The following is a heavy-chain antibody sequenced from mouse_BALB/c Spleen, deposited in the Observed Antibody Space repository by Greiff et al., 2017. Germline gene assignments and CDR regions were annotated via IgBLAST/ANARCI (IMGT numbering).Heavy chain of an antibody. CDR1: GYSITSDYA. D-gene: IGHD2-3*01. CDR3: AIGDGYQYYYAMDY. Sequence: EVHLVESGPGLVKPSQSLSLTCTVTGYSITSDYAWNWIRQFLGNKLEWMGYISYSGSTSYNPSLKSRISITRDTSKNQFFLQLNSVTTEDTATYYCAIGDGYQYYYAMDYWGQGTSVTVSS. CDR2: ISYSGST. J-gene: IGHJ4*01. V-gene: IGHV3-2*02.